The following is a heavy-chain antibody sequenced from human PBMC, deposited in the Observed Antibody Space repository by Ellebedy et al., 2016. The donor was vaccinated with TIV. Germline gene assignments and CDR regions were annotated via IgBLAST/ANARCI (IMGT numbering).Heavy chain of an antibody. Sequence: GESLKISCAASEFTFSTYHMHWVRQAPGKGLEWVAVIWYDGTAKFYAGSVKGRFTISRDNSQNTLYLEMNSLRADDTALYYWARELGGSGGSDFDYWGQGTLVTVSS. V-gene: IGHV3-33*01. D-gene: IGHD2-15*01. CDR2: IWYDGTAK. CDR1: EFTFSTYH. J-gene: IGHJ4*02. CDR3: ARELGGSGGSDFDY.